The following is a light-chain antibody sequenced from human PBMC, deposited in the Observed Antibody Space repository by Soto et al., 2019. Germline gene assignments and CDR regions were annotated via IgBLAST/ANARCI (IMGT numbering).Light chain of an antibody. V-gene: IGLV2-14*01. CDR1: SRDVGGYNY. J-gene: IGLJ1*01. CDR3: SSFTNTITRYA. Sequence: QSALTQPASVSGSPGQSIAISCTGRSRDVGGYNYVSWFQHHPGKAPKLLIYEVSYRPSGVSARFSGSKSGDTASPTISRLQAEDEADYYCSSFTNTITRYAFATEAKVT. CDR2: EVS.